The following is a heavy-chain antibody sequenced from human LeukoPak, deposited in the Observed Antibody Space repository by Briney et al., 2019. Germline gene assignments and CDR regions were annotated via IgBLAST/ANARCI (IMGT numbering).Heavy chain of an antibody. CDR3: ARPNTGADGYFFDY. D-gene: IGHD5-18*01. J-gene: IGHJ4*02. CDR1: RYTFTSYG. V-gene: IGHV1-18*01. CDR2: IDTYRGST. Sequence: GSVRDSSMASRYTFTSYGVSWVRPAPGQGLEWMGWIDTYRGSTNYAQKLQGRVTVTTDTSTTTVYMELRSLRSDDTAVYYCARPNTGADGYFFDYWAENPDHPVSS.